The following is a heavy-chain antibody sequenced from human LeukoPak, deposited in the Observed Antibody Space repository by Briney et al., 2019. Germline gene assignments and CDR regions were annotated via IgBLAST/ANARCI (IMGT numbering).Heavy chain of an antibody. CDR1: GFTFSGSA. V-gene: IGHV3-73*01. D-gene: IGHD6-19*01. Sequence: PGGSLKLSCAASGFTFSGSAMHWVRQASGKGLEWVGRIRSKANSYATAYAASVKGRFTISRDDSKNTAYLQMNSLKTEDTAVYYCTRRPSGAGTAFDTWGQGTMVTVSS. J-gene: IGHJ3*02. CDR2: IRSKANSYAT. CDR3: TRRPSGAGTAFDT.